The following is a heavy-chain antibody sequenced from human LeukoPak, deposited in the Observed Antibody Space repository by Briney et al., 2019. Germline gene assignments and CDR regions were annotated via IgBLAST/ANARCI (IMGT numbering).Heavy chain of an antibody. V-gene: IGHV3-23*01. Sequence: GGSLRLSCAASGFTFSSYAMSWVRQAPGKGLEWVSAISGSGGSTYYADSVKGRFTISRDNSKNTLYLQMNSLRAEDTAVYYCAPARGIVVVPAARGSAFDIWGQGTMVTVSS. CDR3: APARGIVVVPAARGSAFDI. J-gene: IGHJ3*02. CDR1: GFTFSSYA. D-gene: IGHD2-2*01. CDR2: ISGSGGST.